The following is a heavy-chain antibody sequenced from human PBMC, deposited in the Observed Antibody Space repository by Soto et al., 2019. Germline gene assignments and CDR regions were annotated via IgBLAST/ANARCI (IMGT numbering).Heavy chain of an antibody. CDR2: IYYSGSS. Sequence: LPLTCSVPSASPSRDYVSWLLHPPRKGLEWIGYIYYSGSSNYNPSLKSRVTISVDTSKNQFSLKLSSVTAADTAVYYCARLYTSYYYGMDVWGPGTTV. V-gene: IGHV4-59*08. CDR1: SASPSRDY. D-gene: IGHD2-2*02. CDR3: ARLYTSYYYGMDV. J-gene: IGHJ6*01.